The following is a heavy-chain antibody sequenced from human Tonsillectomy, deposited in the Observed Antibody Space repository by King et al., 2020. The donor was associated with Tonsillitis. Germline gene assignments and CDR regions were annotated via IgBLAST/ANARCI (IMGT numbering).Heavy chain of an antibody. CDR1: GFTFSGYC. CDR2: IKQDGSEK. V-gene: IGHV3-7*01. D-gene: IGHD3-16*02. CDR3: ARDYDYVWGSYHLTYYFDY. J-gene: IGHJ4*02. Sequence: QLVQSGGGLVQPGGSLRLSCAASGFTFSGYCMSGFLQAPGKGLEWVAIIKQDGSEKYYVDSVKGLFTISRDNAKNSLYLQMNSLRAEDTAVYYCARDYDYVWGSYHLTYYFDYWGQGTLVTVSS.